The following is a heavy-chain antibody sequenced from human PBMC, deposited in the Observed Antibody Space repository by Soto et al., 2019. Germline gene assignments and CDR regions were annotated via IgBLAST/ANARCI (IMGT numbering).Heavy chain of an antibody. J-gene: IGHJ4*02. CDR1: GDSVNSDNYY. V-gene: IGHV4-39*01. Sequence: SETLSLTCDVFGDSVNSDNYYWTWIRQPPGKDLEWIGNIYFSGSTYYNPSLNSRVTLSIDTSKNHFSLKLTSVTAADTAMYYCARHRAVAGLDYWGQGTLVTVSS. CDR2: IYFSGST. CDR3: ARHRAVAGLDY. D-gene: IGHD6-19*01.